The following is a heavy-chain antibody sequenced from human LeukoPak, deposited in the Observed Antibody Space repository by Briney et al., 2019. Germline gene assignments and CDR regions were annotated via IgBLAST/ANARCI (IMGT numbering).Heavy chain of an antibody. CDR1: GFRASDYY. Sequence: QPGGSLRLSCAVSGFRASDYYMSWVRQAPGKGLEWFALIRGSGDTFYGDSVKGRFTISRDDSKNTVYLRMNGLRVEDTAVYFCARDRAATQDWVEFDPWGQGTLVTVSS. CDR3: ARDRAATQDWVEFDP. D-gene: IGHD2-15*01. V-gene: IGHV3-66*01. CDR2: IRGSGDT. J-gene: IGHJ5*02.